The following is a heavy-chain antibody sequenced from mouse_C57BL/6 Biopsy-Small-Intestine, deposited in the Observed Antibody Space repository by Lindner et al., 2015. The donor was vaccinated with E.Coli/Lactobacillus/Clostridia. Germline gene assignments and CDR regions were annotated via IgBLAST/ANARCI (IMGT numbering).Heavy chain of an antibody. CDR3: ARNWDVYFDY. CDR1: GYAFSSSW. J-gene: IGHJ2*01. CDR2: INPGSGGT. Sequence: VQLQESGPELVKPGASVKISCKASGYAFSSSWMNWVKQRPGKGLEWIGRINPGSGGTNYNEKFKGKATLTADKSSSTAYMQLSSLTSEDSAVYFCARNWDVYFDYWGQGTTLTVSS. D-gene: IGHD4-1*01. V-gene: IGHV1-82*01.